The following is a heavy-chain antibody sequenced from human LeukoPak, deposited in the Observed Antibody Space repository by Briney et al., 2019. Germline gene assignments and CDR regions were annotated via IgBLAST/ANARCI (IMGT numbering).Heavy chain of an antibody. D-gene: IGHD3-10*01. CDR3: ARGTYYYGSGSPETGY. J-gene: IGHJ4*02. Sequence: GGSLRLSCVASGFTFSGYWMSWVRQAPGKGLEWMANIKQDGSEKYYVDSVKGRLTISRDNAKNSLYLQMNSLRAEDTAVYYCARGTYYYGSGSPETGYWGRGTLVTVSS. CDR1: GFTFSGYW. V-gene: IGHV3-7*03. CDR2: IKQDGSEK.